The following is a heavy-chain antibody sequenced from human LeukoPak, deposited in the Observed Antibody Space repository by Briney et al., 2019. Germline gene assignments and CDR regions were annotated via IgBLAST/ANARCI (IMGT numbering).Heavy chain of an antibody. CDR1: ATPLGTYY. CDR2: IFSAGHN. J-gene: IGHJ3*02. D-gene: IGHD2-15*01. Sequence: MPSETMSLTCIVSATPLGTYYRSWIRPPAGEGLEWIGRIFSAGHNNYNPSLKSRAPMSVAPSTNQFSLTLTSLTAADTAIYYCARGPWEVVGVPATHDAFDMWGHGTMVTVSS. CDR3: ARGPWEVVGVPATHDAFDM. V-gene: IGHV4-4*07.